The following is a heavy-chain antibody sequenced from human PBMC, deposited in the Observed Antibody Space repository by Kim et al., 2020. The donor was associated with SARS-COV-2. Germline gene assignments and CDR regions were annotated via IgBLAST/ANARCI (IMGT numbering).Heavy chain of an antibody. Sequence: SETLSLTCTVSGGSISSYYWSWIRQPPGKGLEWIGYIYYSGSTNYNPSLKSRVTISVDTSKTQFSLKLSSVTAADTAVYYCARGIVGATVFDYWGQGTLVTVSS. CDR3: ARGIVGATVFDY. D-gene: IGHD1-26*01. V-gene: IGHV4-59*01. J-gene: IGHJ4*02. CDR2: IYYSGST. CDR1: GGSISSYY.